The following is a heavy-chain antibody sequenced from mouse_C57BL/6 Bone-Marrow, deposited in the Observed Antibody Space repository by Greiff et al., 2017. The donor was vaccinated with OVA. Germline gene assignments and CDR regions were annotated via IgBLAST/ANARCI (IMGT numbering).Heavy chain of an antibody. V-gene: IGHV7-3*01. D-gene: IGHD1-1*01. CDR3: ARYIAVAYFDY. CDR1: GFTFTDYY. Sequence: EVKLLESGGGFVQPGGSLSLSCAASGFTFTDYYMSWVRQPPGKALEWLGFIRNKANGYTTEYSASVKGRFTISRDNSQSILYLQMNALRAEDSATYYCARYIAVAYFDYWGQGTTLTVSS. J-gene: IGHJ2*01. CDR2: IRNKANGYTT.